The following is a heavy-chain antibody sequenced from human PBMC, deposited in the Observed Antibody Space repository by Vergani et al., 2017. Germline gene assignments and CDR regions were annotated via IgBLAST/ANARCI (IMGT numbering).Heavy chain of an antibody. V-gene: IGHV4-38-2*01. CDR3: ARRSGIVXDIFSGTQYFFDF. Sequence: QVQLQESGPGLVKPSETLSLTCAVSGFSIDNGYYWDWHRPPPGKGMGWIGSIYRTGRTHFNPSLKSRVTISVETSNHHFSLRLNSLTAADTAVYYFARRSGIVXDIFSGTQYFFDFWGQGTLVTVSS. CDR1: GFSIDNGYY. D-gene: IGHD3-9*01. CDR2: IYRTGRT. J-gene: IGHJ4*02.